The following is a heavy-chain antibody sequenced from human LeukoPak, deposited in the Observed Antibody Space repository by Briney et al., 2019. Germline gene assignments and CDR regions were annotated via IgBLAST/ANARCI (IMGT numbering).Heavy chain of an antibody. J-gene: IGHJ5*02. Sequence: PSETLSLTCTVSGGSISSSSYYWGWIRQPPGKGLEWIGSIYYSGSTYYNPSLKSRVTISVDTSKNQFSLKLSSVTAADTAVYYCATLSPYDFWSGYYSSWFDPWGQGTLVTVSS. CDR3: ATLSPYDFWSGYYSSWFDP. D-gene: IGHD3-3*01. CDR2: IYYSGST. CDR1: GGSISSSSYY. V-gene: IGHV4-39*01.